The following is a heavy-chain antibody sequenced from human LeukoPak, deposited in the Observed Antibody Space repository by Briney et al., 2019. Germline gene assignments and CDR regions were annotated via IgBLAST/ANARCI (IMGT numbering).Heavy chain of an antibody. J-gene: IGHJ4*02. CDR1: GFNSSSYG. D-gene: IGHD3-22*01. CDR2: IWYDETKK. CDR3: ARDYDTSGYMVRY. V-gene: IGHV3-33*01. Sequence: GGSLRLSCAASGFNSSSYGMHWVRQAPGKGLEWVAVIWYDETKKYYADSVKGRFTISRDNSKNTLYLQTNSLRAEDTAVYYCARDYDTSGYMVRYWGQGTLVTVSS.